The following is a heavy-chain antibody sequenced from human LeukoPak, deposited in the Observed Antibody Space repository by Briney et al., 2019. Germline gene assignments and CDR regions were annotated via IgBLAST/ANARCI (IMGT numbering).Heavy chain of an antibody. CDR1: GFTFSSYS. CDR3: SRGSSGYYYLGGYYFDY. D-gene: IGHD3-22*01. J-gene: IGHJ4*02. CDR2: ISSSSSYI. V-gene: IGHV3-21*01. Sequence: PGGSLRLSCAASGFTFSSYSMNWVRQAPGKGLEWVSSISSSSSYIYYADSVKGRFTISRDNAKSSLYLQMNSLRAEDTAVYYCSRGSSGYYYLGGYYFDYWGQGTLVTVSS.